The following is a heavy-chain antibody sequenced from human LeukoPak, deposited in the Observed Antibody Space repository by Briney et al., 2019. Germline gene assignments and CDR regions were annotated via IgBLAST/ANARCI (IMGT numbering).Heavy chain of an antibody. Sequence: GGSLRLSCAASGFTFSSYGMRWVRQAPGKGLEWVSGINWNGGSTGYADSVKGRFTISRDNAKNSLYLQMNSLRAEDTALYYCAREQGMVRGSWFDPWGQGTLVTVSS. CDR2: INWNGGST. V-gene: IGHV3-20*04. J-gene: IGHJ5*02. CDR3: AREQGMVRGSWFDP. D-gene: IGHD3-10*01. CDR1: GFTFSSYG.